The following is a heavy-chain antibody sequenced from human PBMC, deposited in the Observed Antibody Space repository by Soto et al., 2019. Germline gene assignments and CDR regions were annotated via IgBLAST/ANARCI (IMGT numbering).Heavy chain of an antibody. D-gene: IGHD6-6*01. CDR2: IYPGDSDT. CDR1: GYSFTSYW. J-gene: IGHJ5*02. CDR3: ARISSSQLLNWFDP. Sequence: PGESLKISCQGSGYSFTSYWIGWVRPMPGKGLEWMGIIYPGDSDTRYSPSFQGQVTISADKSISTAYLQWSSLKASDTAMYYCARISSSQLLNWFDPWGQGTLVTVSS. V-gene: IGHV5-51*01.